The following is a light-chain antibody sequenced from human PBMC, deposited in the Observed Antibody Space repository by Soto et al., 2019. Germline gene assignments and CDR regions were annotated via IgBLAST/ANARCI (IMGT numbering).Light chain of an antibody. J-gene: IGKJ4*01. Sequence: ANRMTQSPSSFSASTGDRVTITCRASQDIGSYLAWYQQKPGKAPELLIYAASTLQGGVPSRFSGSGSGTDFTLTIHFLQSEDFATYYCQRYFSYPLTFGGGTKVEI. CDR2: AAS. CDR3: QRYFSYPLT. CDR1: QDIGSY. V-gene: IGKV1-8*01.